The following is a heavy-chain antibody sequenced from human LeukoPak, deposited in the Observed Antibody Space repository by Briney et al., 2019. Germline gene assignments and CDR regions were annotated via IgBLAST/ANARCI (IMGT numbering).Heavy chain of an antibody. Sequence: PGGSLRLSCAASGFTFSSYAMSWIRQLPGKGLEWIGEINHSGSTNYNPSLKSRVTISVDTSKNQFSLKLSSVTAADTAVYYCARETRGSYYYYYYYMDVWGKGTTVTVSS. CDR2: INHSGST. D-gene: IGHD3-16*01. CDR3: ARETRGSYYYYYYYMDV. V-gene: IGHV4-34*01. CDR1: GFTFSSYA. J-gene: IGHJ6*03.